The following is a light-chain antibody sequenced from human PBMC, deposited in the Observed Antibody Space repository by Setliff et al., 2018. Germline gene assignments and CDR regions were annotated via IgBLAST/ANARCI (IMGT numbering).Light chain of an antibody. V-gene: IGLV2-23*02. J-gene: IGLJ2*01. CDR2: DVN. CDR3: YSYAGGDTYAS. Sequence: QSVLTQPASVSGSPGQSITISCSGTSSDVGAYDYVSWYQKHPDKAPKLIIYDVNKRPSGFSNRFSGSKSVNTASLTISGLQAEDEGDYYCYSYAGGDTYASFGGGTKVTVL. CDR1: SSDVGAYDY.